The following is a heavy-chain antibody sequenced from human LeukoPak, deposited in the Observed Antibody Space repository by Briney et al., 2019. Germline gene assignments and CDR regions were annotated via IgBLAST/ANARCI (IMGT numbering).Heavy chain of an antibody. D-gene: IGHD3-22*01. Sequence: PGRSLRLSCAASGITVSSNYMSWVRQAPGKGLEWVSVIYRGGSTYYAESEKGRFTISRDNSKNTLYLQVNSLRAEDTAVYYCARDSSPDSSGYYYFDYWGQGTLVTVSS. CDR1: GITVSSNY. J-gene: IGHJ4*02. V-gene: IGHV3-53*01. CDR2: IYRGGST. CDR3: ARDSSPDSSGYYYFDY.